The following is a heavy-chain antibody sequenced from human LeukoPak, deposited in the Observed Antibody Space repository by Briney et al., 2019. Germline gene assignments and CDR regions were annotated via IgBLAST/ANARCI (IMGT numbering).Heavy chain of an antibody. J-gene: IGHJ4*02. V-gene: IGHV3-74*01. CDR2: IRYDGSSA. D-gene: IGHD1-1*01. CDR3: VRGTMNAIDQLDY. CDR1: GFTFSSYW. Sequence: GGSLRLSCVVSGFTFSSYWMHWVRQAPGEGLVWASRIRYDGSSAAYADSVKGRLTISRDIAKNTLYLQMNSLSAEDTAVYYCVRGTMNAIDQLDYWGQGTLVTVSS.